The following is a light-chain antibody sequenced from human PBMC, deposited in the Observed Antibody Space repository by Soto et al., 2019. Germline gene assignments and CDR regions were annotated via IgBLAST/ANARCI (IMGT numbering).Light chain of an antibody. CDR1: QSISSY. CDR2: AAS. J-gene: IGKJ1*01. V-gene: IGKV1-39*01. Sequence: DIQMTQSPSSLSASVGDRVTITCRASQSISSYLNWYQQKPGKAPNLLIYAASSLQSGVPSRFSGSGSGTDXTXXXXXXXXXDXXTYYCQQSYSSSWTFGQGTTVEIK. CDR3: QQSYSSSWT.